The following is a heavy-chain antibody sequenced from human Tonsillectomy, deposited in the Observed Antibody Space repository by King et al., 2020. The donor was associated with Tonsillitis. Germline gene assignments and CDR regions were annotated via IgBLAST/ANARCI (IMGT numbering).Heavy chain of an antibody. Sequence: QLVQSGAEVKKPGSSVKVSCKASGGTFSNYTISWVRQAPGQGLEWMGGIIPMFATPNYAQKFQGRVTITAGESTNTANMELSSLRSDDTAVYYCARVVEPYCSGSYFFWYWGQGTLVTVSS. CDR2: IIPMFATP. CDR1: GGTFSNYT. CDR3: ARVVEPYCSGSYFFWY. D-gene: IGHD3-10*01. J-gene: IGHJ4*02. V-gene: IGHV1-69*01.